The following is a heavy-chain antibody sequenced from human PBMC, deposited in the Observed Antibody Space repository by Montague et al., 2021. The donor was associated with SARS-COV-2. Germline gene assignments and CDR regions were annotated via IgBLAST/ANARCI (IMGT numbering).Heavy chain of an antibody. V-gene: IGHV6-1*01. D-gene: IGHD3-3*01. Sequence: CAISGDSVSRDSVAWNWIRQSPSRGLEWLGGTYYRSEWYMDYALSLNSRMTINPDTSKNEFSLHLNSVTPDDTAVYYCARVEYYGFWSGQYDTRYYFYGMDVWGQGTTVTVSS. J-gene: IGHJ6*02. CDR1: GDSVSRDSVA. CDR2: TYYRSEWYM. CDR3: ARVEYYGFWSGQYDTRYYFYGMDV.